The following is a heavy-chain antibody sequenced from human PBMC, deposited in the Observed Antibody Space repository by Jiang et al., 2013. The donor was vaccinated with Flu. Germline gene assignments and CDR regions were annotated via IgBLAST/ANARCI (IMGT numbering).Heavy chain of an antibody. D-gene: IGHD3-22*01. V-gene: IGHV1-46*03. CDR3: ARDRDYYDSSGYHFDY. J-gene: IGHJ4*02. CDR2: INPSGGST. CDR1: GYTFTSYY. Sequence: SGAEVKKPGASVKVSCKASGYTFTSYYMHWVRQAPGQGLEWMGIINPSGGSTSYAQKFQGRVTMTRDTSTSTVYMELSSLRSEDTAVYYCARDRDYYDSSGYHFDYWGQGTLVTVSS.